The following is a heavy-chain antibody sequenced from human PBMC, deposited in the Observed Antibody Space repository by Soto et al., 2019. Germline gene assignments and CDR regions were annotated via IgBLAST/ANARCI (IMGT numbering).Heavy chain of an antibody. CDR2: IYYSGST. J-gene: IGHJ4*02. Sequence: QVQLQESGPGLVKPSETLSLTCTVSGGSISSYYWSWIRQPPGKGLEWIGYIYYSGSTNYNPSLKSRVTISVDTSKNQFSLKLSSVTAADTAVYYCARDRSTAAGTGPIDYWGQGTLATVSS. CDR3: ARDRSTAAGTGPIDY. V-gene: IGHV4-59*01. CDR1: GGSISSYY. D-gene: IGHD6-13*01.